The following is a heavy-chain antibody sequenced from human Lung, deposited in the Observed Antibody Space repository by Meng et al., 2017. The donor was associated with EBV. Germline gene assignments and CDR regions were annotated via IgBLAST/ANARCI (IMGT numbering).Heavy chain of an antibody. CDR1: GFIFTSYA. D-gene: IGHD2-2*01. CDR2: ISAYNGNT. Sequence: QVRRVQCGAEVKKPGASVKVPCEASGFIFTSYAISWVRQAPGQGLQYMGWISAYNGNTNYAQELQGRVTMTTDTSTSTAYMELRSLRFDDTAVYYCARFYCSSTSCPHVLFDYWGQGTLVTVSS. V-gene: IGHV1-18*01. CDR3: ARFYCSSTSCPHVLFDY. J-gene: IGHJ4*02.